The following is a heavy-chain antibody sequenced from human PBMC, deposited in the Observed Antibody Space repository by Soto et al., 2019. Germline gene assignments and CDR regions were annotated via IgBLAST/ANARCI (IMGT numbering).Heavy chain of an antibody. V-gene: IGHV3-30-3*01. CDR1: GFTFSSYA. D-gene: IGHD1-26*01. Sequence: QVQLVESGGGVVQPGRSLRLSCAASGFTFSSYAMHWVRQAPGKGLEWVAVISYDGSNKYYADSVKGRFTISRDNSKNTLYLQMNRLRAEDTAVYYCAREGGSYYRTLDSWGQGTLVTVSS. CDR2: ISYDGSNK. CDR3: AREGGSYYRTLDS. J-gene: IGHJ5*01.